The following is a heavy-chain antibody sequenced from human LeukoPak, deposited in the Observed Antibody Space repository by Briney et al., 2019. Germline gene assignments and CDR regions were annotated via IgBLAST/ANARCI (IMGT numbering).Heavy chain of an antibody. D-gene: IGHD4-17*01. J-gene: IGHJ4*02. V-gene: IGHV3-15*01. CDR3: TIDLRGPHGDYDY. CDR1: GFTFSNAW. Sequence: GGSLRLSCAASGFTFSNAWMSWVRQAPGKGLEWVGRIKSKTDGGTTDYAAPVKGRFTISRDDSKNTLYLQMNSLKTEDTAVYYCTIDLRGPHGDYDYWGQGTLVTVSS. CDR2: IKSKTDGGTT.